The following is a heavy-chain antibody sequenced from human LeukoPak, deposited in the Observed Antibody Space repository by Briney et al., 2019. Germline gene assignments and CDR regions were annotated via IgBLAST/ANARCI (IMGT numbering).Heavy chain of an antibody. CDR2: IIPIFGTA. CDR3: ARDLGGSSGLYGNAFDI. Sequence: ASVTVSCKCSVCTFSSYAISWVRQAPGQGLGWMGGIIPIFGTANYAQKFQGRVTITAEESTSTAYMELSSLRAEDTAVYYCARDLGGSSGLYGNAFDIWGQGTMVTVSS. CDR1: VCTFSSYA. V-gene: IGHV1-69*13. D-gene: IGHD6-19*01. J-gene: IGHJ3*02.